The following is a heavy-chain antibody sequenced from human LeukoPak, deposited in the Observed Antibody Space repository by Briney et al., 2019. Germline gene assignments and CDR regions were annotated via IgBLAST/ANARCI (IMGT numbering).Heavy chain of an antibody. J-gene: IGHJ3*02. CDR3: TEAGTNPDAFDI. CDR2: IRSKAYGGTT. V-gene: IGHV3-49*03. D-gene: IGHD1-1*01. CDR1: VFTFGDYA. Sequence: GGSLRLSCTASVFTFGDYAMSWFRQAPGKGLEWVGFIRSKAYGGTTEYAASVKGRFTISRDDSKSIAYLQMNSLKTEDTAVYYCTEAGTNPDAFDIWGQGTMVTVSS.